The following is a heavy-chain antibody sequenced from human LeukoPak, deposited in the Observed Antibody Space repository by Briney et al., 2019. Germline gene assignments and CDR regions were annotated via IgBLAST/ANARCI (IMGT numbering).Heavy chain of an antibody. J-gene: IGHJ3*01. Sequence: GGSLRLSCSASGFLFNTYAIHWVRQAPGKGLEYVAGISSNGDNTDFADSAKGRFTISRDNSKSTLFLQMNSLRAEDTAVYFCTRDSALLGVAFDLWGQGTVVTVSS. CDR1: GFLFNTYA. CDR3: TRDSALLGVAFDL. D-gene: IGHD2-15*01. CDR2: ISSNGDNT. V-gene: IGHV3-64D*06.